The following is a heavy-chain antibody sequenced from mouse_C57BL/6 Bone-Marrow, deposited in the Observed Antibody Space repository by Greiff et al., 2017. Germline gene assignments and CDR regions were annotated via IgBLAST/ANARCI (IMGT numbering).Heavy chain of an antibody. CDR3: ARLDGYYFDY. D-gene: IGHD2-3*01. J-gene: IGHJ2*01. CDR1: GYAFSSSW. Sequence: VKVVESGPELVKPGASVKISCKASGYAFSSSWMNWVKQRPGKGLEWIGRIYPGDGDTNYNGKFKGKATLTADKSSSTAYMQLSSLTSEDSAVYFCARLDGYYFDYWGQGTTLTVSS. CDR2: IYPGDGDT. V-gene: IGHV1-82*01.